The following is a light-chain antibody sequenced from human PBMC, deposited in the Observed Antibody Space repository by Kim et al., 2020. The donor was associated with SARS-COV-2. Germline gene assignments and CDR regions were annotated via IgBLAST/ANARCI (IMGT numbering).Light chain of an antibody. CDR1: ALPRQY. J-gene: IGLJ2*01. Sequence: SYELTQPPSVSVSPGQTARIPCSGDALPRQYAYWYQLKPGQAPVLVIYKDTERPSGIPERFSGSTSGTTVTLTISGVQAEDEADYHCQSGDASGPSHVVFGGGTKLTVL. V-gene: IGLV3-25*03. CDR3: QSGDASGPSHVV. CDR2: KDT.